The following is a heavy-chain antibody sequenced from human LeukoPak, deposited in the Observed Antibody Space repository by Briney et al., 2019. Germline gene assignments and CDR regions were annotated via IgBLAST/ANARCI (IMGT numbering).Heavy chain of an antibody. CDR1: GLTFSDHW. J-gene: IGHJ3*02. CDR3: AKDMRGYSGYGFDM. V-gene: IGHV3-74*01. CDR2: IYSDGSST. D-gene: IGHD5-12*01. Sequence: GGSLRLSCAASGLTFSDHWMHWVRQAPGKGLVWVSRIYSDGSSTTYADSVKGRFTISRDNSKNTLYLQMNSLRVEDTAVYYCAKDMRGYSGYGFDMWGQGTMVTVSS.